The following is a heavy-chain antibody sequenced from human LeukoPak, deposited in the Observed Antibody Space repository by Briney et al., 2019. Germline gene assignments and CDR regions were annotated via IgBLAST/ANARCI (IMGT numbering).Heavy chain of an antibody. CDR1: GFTFSDYY. CDR2: ISSSGSTI. J-gene: IGHJ5*02. D-gene: IGHD3-10*01. CDR3: ARTYYYGSGSYGTWFDP. V-gene: IGHV3-11*01. Sequence: GGSLRLSCAASGFTFSDYYMSWIRQAPGKGLEWVSYISSSGSTIYYADSVKGRFTISRDNSKNTLYLQMNSLRAEDTAVYYCARTYYYGSGSYGTWFDPWGQGTLVTVSS.